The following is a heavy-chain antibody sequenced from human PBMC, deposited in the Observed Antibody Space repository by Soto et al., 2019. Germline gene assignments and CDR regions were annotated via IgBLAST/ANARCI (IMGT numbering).Heavy chain of an antibody. CDR2: ISAYNGNT. D-gene: IGHD4-17*01. CDR1: GYTFTSYD. Sequence: ASVKVSCKASGYTFTSYDISWVRQAPGQGLEWMGWISAYNGNTNYAQKLQGRVTMTTDTSTSTAYMELRSPRSDDTAVYYCALGRDYGDYMGAFDIWGQGTMVTVSS. J-gene: IGHJ3*02. CDR3: ALGRDYGDYMGAFDI. V-gene: IGHV1-18*01.